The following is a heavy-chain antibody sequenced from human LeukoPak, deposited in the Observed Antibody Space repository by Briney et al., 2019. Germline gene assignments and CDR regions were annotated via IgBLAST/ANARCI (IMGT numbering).Heavy chain of an antibody. CDR2: ISGSGGSI. J-gene: IGHJ4*02. Sequence: GGSLRLSCAASGFTFSSYAMSWVRQAPGKGLEWVSAISGSGGSIYYADSVKGRFTIFRDNSKNTLYLRMNSLRAEDTAVYYCAKFTYDSSGYYDYWGQGTLVTVSS. CDR3: AKFTYDSSGYYDY. D-gene: IGHD3-22*01. CDR1: GFTFSSYA. V-gene: IGHV3-23*01.